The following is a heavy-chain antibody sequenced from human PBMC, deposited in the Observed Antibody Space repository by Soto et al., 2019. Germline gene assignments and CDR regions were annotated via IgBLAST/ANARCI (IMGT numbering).Heavy chain of an antibody. CDR1: GGSFSGYY. Sequence: SETLSLTCAVYGGSFSGYYWSWIRQPPGKGLEWIGEINHSGSTNYNPSLKSRVTISVDTSKNQFSLKLGSVTAADTAVYYCARGVLAAPTGYYYYGMDVWGQGTTVTSP. J-gene: IGHJ6*02. V-gene: IGHV4-34*01. CDR2: INHSGST. CDR3: ARGVLAAPTGYYYYGMDV. D-gene: IGHD6-6*01.